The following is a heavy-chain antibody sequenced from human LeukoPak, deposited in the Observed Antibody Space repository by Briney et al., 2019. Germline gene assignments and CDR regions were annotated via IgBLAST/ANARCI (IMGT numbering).Heavy chain of an antibody. J-gene: IGHJ4*02. Sequence: PGGSLRLSCAASGFTFSSYAMSWVRQAPGKGLEWVSAISGSGGSTYYADSVKGRFTISRDNSKNTLYLQMNSLRAEDTAVYYCGKETGNLGVVILIDSWAQEPLVTVS. D-gene: IGHD3-3*01. CDR1: GFTFSSYA. CDR2: ISGSGGST. CDR3: GKETGNLGVVILIDS. V-gene: IGHV3-23*01.